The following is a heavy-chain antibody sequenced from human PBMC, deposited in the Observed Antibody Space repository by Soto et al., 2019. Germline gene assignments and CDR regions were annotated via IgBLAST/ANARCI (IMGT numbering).Heavy chain of an antibody. CDR3: ARHPGYYDILTGYTTYYFDY. CDR2: IYYRGNT. V-gene: IGHV4-59*08. J-gene: IGHJ4*02. Sequence: SATLSLTCTVSGGSIGTYYWSWIRQPPGKGLKRIGYIYYRGNTDYNPSLKSRVTISLDTPKNQFSLKLSSVTAADTAVYYCARHPGYYDILTGYTTYYFDYWGQGILVTVSS. D-gene: IGHD3-9*01. CDR1: GGSIGTYY.